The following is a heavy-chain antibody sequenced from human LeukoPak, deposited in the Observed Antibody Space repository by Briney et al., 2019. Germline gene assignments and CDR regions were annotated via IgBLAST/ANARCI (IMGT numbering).Heavy chain of an antibody. CDR3: VKPFGVVVVAATAN. D-gene: IGHD2-15*01. CDR1: GFTFSSYA. J-gene: IGHJ4*02. Sequence: GGSLRLSCAASGFTFSSYAMSWVRQAPGKGLEWVSAISGSGGSTYYADSVKGRFTISRDNSKNTLYLQMNSLRAEDTAVYYCVKPFGVVVVAATANWGQGTLVTVSS. V-gene: IGHV3-23*01. CDR2: ISGSGGST.